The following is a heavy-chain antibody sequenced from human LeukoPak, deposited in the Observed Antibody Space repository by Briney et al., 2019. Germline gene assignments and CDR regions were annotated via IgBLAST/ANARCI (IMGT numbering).Heavy chain of an antibody. Sequence: PGGSLRLSCAASGFTFSSYGMHWVRQAPGKGLEWVAVISYDGSNKYYADSVKGRFTISRDNSKNTLYLQMNSLRAGDTAVYYCAKDWSGGWALDYWGQGTLVTVSS. CDR1: GFTFSSYG. D-gene: IGHD3-3*01. CDR3: AKDWSGGWALDY. V-gene: IGHV3-30*18. CDR2: ISYDGSNK. J-gene: IGHJ4*02.